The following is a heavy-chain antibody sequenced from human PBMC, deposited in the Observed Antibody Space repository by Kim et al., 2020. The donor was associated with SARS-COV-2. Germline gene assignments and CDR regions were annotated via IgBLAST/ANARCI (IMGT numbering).Heavy chain of an antibody. CDR2: IYYSGST. D-gene: IGHD3-10*01. CDR3: ARHVMVQGPYGMDV. V-gene: IGHV4-31*03. Sequence: SETLSLTCTVSGGSISSGGYYWSWIRQHPGNGLEWIGYIYYSGSTYYNPSLKSRVTISVDTSKNQFSLKLSSVTAADTAVYYCARHVMVQGPYGMDVWGQGTTVTVSS. CDR1: GGSISSGGYY. J-gene: IGHJ6*02.